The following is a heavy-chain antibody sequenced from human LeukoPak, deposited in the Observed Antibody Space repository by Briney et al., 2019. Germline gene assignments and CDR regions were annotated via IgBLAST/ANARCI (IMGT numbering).Heavy chain of an antibody. D-gene: IGHD4-17*01. J-gene: IGHJ4*02. Sequence: PSETLSLTCTVSGGSISSYYWSWIRQPPGKGLEWIGYIYHSGSTNYNPSLKSRVTISVDTSKNQFSLKLSSVTAADTAVYYCARGGEGDYGDNGEFDYWGQGTLVTVSS. CDR3: ARGGEGDYGDNGEFDY. CDR2: IYHSGST. CDR1: GGSISSYY. V-gene: IGHV4-59*01.